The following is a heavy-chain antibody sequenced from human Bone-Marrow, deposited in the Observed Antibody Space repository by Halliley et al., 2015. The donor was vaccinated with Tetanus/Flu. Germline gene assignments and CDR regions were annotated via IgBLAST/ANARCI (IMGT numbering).Heavy chain of an antibody. J-gene: IGHJ4*02. CDR3: ARRLGYCSSTSCNFDY. V-gene: IGHV3-64*01. CDR1: GFTFSTYD. D-gene: IGHD2-2*01. Sequence: SLRLSCAASGFTFSTYDMNWVRQAPGKGLEYVSGVSSDGGSTSYGNSVKGRFSISRDNSKNMLYLQMGSLRGEDTAVYYCARRLGYCSSTSCNFDYWGQGTLVTVSS. CDR2: VSSDGGST.